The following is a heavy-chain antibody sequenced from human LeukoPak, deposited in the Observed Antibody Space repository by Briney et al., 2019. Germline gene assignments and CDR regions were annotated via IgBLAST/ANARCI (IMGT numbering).Heavy chain of an antibody. CDR1: GFTFSSYL. J-gene: IGHJ6*03. Sequence: GGSLRLSCAASGFTFSSYLMSWVRQAPGKGLEWVANINQDGSEKYYVDSVKGRFTISRDNAKNSLYLQMHSLRAEDTAVYYCARIGYSYGPLGYYYYMDVWGKGTTVTISS. D-gene: IGHD5-18*01. CDR3: ARIGYSYGPLGYYYYMDV. V-gene: IGHV3-7*01. CDR2: INQDGSEK.